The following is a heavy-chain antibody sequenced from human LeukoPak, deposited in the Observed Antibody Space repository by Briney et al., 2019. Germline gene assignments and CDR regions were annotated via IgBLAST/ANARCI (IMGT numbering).Heavy chain of an antibody. D-gene: IGHD3-10*01. CDR3: ARDMDYYYGSGSYSYYGMDV. CDR1: GGSISSGGYY. V-gene: IGHV4-31*03. CDR2: IYYSGST. Sequence: SETLSLTCTVSGGSISSGGYYWSWIRQHPGKGLEWIGYIYYSGSTYYNPSLKSRVTISVDTSKNQFSLKLSSVTAADTAVYYCARDMDYYYGSGSYSYYGMDVWGQGTTVTVSS. J-gene: IGHJ6*02.